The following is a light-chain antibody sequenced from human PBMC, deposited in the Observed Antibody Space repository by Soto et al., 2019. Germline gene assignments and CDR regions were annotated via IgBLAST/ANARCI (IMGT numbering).Light chain of an antibody. CDR1: QSISFN. CDR3: QQYNNWPSWT. CDR2: IAS. Sequence: EIVLTQSPGTLSLSPGKRATLSCRSSQSISFNLAWYQQKPGQAPRLLIYIASTRAAGIPARFSGSGSGTEFTLTISSLQSEDSAIYYCQQYNNWPSWTFGQGTKVDIK. J-gene: IGKJ1*01. V-gene: IGKV3-15*01.